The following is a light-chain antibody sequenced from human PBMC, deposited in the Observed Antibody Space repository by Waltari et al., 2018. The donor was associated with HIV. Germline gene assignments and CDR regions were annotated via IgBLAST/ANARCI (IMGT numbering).Light chain of an antibody. CDR2: VNSDGTH. V-gene: IGLV4-69*01. Sequence: QVVVTQSPSASASLGASVTLTCTLSSDYSSNAIEWHQQNPGKGPRYLMKVNSDGTHMKGEGIPDRFSGSNSGPERYLTISSLQSEDEADYYCKTWGTALEVFGGGTRLTVL. J-gene: IGLJ3*02. CDR1: SDYSSNA. CDR3: KTWGTALEV.